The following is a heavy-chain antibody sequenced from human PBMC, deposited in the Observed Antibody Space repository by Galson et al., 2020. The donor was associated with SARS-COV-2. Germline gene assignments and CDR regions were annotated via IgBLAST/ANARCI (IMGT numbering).Heavy chain of an antibody. D-gene: IGHD2-15*01. CDR1: GFTFSDYF. V-gene: IGHV3-11*04. CDR2: ISSSGSYI. CDR3: ARVGDCRGGICYGAEYFQH. Sequence: NSGGSLRLSCAASGFTFSDYFMSWVRQAPGKGLERVSYISSSGSYINYADSVKGRFTISRDNAKNSLNLQMNSLRVEDTAVYYCARVGDCRGGICYGAEYFQHWGQGTLVTVSS. J-gene: IGHJ1*01.